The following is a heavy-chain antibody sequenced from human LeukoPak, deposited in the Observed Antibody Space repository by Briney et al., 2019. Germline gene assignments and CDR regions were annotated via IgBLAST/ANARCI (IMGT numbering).Heavy chain of an antibody. D-gene: IGHD7-27*01. J-gene: IGHJ3*02. Sequence: PGGSLRLSCAVSGFTVSSYYMSWVRQAPGKGLEWVSVIFGGGRAFYADSVKGRFTLSIDNSKNKLYFRMSSLRAEDSAVYYCARWGDAFDMWGQGTMVTVS. CDR1: GFTVSSYY. CDR3: ARWGDAFDM. V-gene: IGHV3-53*01. CDR2: IFGGGRA.